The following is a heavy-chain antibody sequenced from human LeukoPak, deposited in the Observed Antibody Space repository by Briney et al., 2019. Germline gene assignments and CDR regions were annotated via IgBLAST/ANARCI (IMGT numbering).Heavy chain of an antibody. CDR1: GGSISSSSYY. D-gene: IGHD5-24*01. V-gene: IGHV4-39*07. CDR2: IYYSGST. Sequence: SETLSLTCTVSGGSISSSSYYWGWIRQPPGKGLEWIGSIYYSGSTYYNPSLKSRVTISVDTSKNQFSLKLSPVTAADTAVYYCARVEMATNTPNFDYWGQGTLVPVSS. CDR3: ARVEMATNTPNFDY. J-gene: IGHJ4*02.